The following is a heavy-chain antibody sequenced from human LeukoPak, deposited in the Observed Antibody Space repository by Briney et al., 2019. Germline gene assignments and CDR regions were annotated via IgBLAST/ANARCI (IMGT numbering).Heavy chain of an antibody. J-gene: IGHJ6*02. Sequence: ASVKVSCKASGYTFTSYAMNWVRQAPGQGLEWMGWINTNTGNPTYAQGFTGRFVFSLDTSVSTAYLQISSLKAEDTAVYYCARDLEDIVVVVAARLAYGMDVWGQGTTVTVSS. D-gene: IGHD2-15*01. CDR2: INTNTGNP. CDR3: ARDLEDIVVVVAARLAYGMDV. CDR1: GYTFTSYA. V-gene: IGHV7-4-1*02.